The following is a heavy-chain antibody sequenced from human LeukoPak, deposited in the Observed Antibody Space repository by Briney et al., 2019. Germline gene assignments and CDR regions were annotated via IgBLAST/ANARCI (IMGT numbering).Heavy chain of an antibody. D-gene: IGHD3-22*01. V-gene: IGHV3-48*04. CDR2: ISSSSSTI. CDR3: ARGHYYDSSGYYYFLVPSAFDI. CDR1: GFTFSSYS. Sequence: GGSLRLSCAASGFTFSSYSMNWVRQAPGKGLEWVSYISSSSSTIYYADSVKGRFTISRDNAKNSLYLQMNSLRAEDTAVYYCARGHYYDSSGYYYFLVPSAFDIWGQGTMVTVSS. J-gene: IGHJ3*02.